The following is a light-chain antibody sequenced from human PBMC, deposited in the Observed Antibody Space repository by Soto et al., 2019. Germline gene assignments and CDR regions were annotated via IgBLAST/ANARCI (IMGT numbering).Light chain of an antibody. CDR2: DVS. Sequence: QSVLTQPASVSGSPGQSITISCTGTSSDVGGYNYVSWYQQHPGKAPKLMIYDVSERPSGVSNRFSGSKSGNTASLTISGLQAEDESDYYCSSYPRSSTLAFGGGTKLTVL. CDR1: SSDVGGYNY. V-gene: IGLV2-14*01. J-gene: IGLJ2*01. CDR3: SSYPRSSTLA.